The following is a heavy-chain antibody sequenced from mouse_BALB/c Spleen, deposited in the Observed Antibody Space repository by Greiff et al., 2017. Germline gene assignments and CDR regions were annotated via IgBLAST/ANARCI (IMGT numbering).Heavy chain of an antibody. CDR1: GFSLRTSGMG. J-gene: IGHJ4*01. D-gene: IGHD2-4*01. CDR2: TYWVDDK. Sequence: QVTLKESGPGILQPSQTLSLTCSFSGFSLRTSGMGVSWMRQPSGKGLEWLAHTYWVDDKRYNPSLKSRLTISKDTSRNQVFHKITSVDTADTATYDCARDYDDCGYAMDYWGQGTSVTVSS. V-gene: IGHV8-12*01. CDR3: ARDYDDCGYAMDY.